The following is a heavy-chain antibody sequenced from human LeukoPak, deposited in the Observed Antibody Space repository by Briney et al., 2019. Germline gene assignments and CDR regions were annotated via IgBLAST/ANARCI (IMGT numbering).Heavy chain of an antibody. Sequence: SETLSLTCAVYGGSFSGYYWSWIRQPPGEGLEWIGEINHSGSTNYNPSLKSRVTISVDTSKNQFSLKLSSVTAADTAVYYCARERLLSIGYYYYYMDVWGKGTTVTVSS. D-gene: IGHD2/OR15-2a*01. J-gene: IGHJ6*03. CDR3: ARERLLSIGYYYYYMDV. CDR2: INHSGST. V-gene: IGHV4-34*01. CDR1: GGSFSGYY.